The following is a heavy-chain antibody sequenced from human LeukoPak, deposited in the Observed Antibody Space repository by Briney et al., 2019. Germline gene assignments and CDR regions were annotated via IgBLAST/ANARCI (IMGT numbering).Heavy chain of an antibody. V-gene: IGHV4-59*01. CDR3: ARGPTRYYFDY. Sequence: SESLSLTCTVSGGSMTSYYWSWIRQSPGKGLEWIGYIYYSGSTAYSPSLKNRVTISVDTSKNQFSPNLTSVTAADTAFYYCARGPTRYYFDYWGQGTVVTVSS. CDR2: IYYSGST. D-gene: IGHD3-3*01. CDR1: GGSMTSYY. J-gene: IGHJ4*02.